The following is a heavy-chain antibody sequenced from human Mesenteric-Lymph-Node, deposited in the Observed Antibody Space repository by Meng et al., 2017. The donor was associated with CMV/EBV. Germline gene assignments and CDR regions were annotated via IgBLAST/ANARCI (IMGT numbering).Heavy chain of an antibody. V-gene: IGHV3-30*02. D-gene: IGHD3-16*01. J-gene: IGHJ4*02. CDR2: IRDDGSDT. CDR3: AKVTFGY. Sequence: GESLKISCAASGFPFRSYDMHWVRQAPGKGLEWVGLIRDDGSDTYYADSVRGRFTISRDNSKNTVYLQMDSLRTEDTAFYYCAKVTFGYWGQGTLVTVSS. CDR1: GFPFRSYD.